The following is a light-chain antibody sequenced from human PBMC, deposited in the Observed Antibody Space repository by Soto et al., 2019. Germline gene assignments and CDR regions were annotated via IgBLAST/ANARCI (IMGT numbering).Light chain of an antibody. CDR1: SSNIGSNT. CDR3: AAWDDSLNAGV. V-gene: IGLV1-44*01. CDR2: SND. J-gene: IGLJ3*02. Sequence: QSVLTQPPSASGTPGQRVTISCSGSSSNIGSNTINWYLQLPGTAPKLLMYSNDQRPSGVPDRISGSKSGTSASLAISGLQSEDEADYYCAAWDDSLNAGVFGGGTKLTVL.